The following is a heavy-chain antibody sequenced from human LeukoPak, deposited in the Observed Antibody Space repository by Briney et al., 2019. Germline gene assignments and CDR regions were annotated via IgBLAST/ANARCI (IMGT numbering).Heavy chain of an antibody. CDR3: ARDHDFWSGYYFDY. CDR1: GFTFSSYA. V-gene: IGHV3-23*01. CDR2: FSGSGGST. Sequence: PGGSLRLSCAASGFTFSSYAMSWVRQAPGKGLECISGFSGSGGSTYYAGSVKGRFTISRDNSKNTLYLQMNSLRAEDTAVYYCARDHDFWSGYYFDYWGQGTLVTVSS. J-gene: IGHJ4*02. D-gene: IGHD3-3*01.